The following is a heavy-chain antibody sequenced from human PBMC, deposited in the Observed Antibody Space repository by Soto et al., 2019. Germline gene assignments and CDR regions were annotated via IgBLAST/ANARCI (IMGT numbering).Heavy chain of an antibody. J-gene: IGHJ4*02. V-gene: IGHV1-18*01. CDR3: AIENSYFDY. CDR2: ISAYNANA. Sequence: QIQLLQSGAEVKKPGASVKVTCKASGYTFRNFGISWVRQAPGQGLEWMGWISAYNANANYAQKFQGRLTMTADTSTSTDYMELRSLRSDDTAVYYCAIENSYFDYWGQGTLVTVSS. CDR1: GYTFRNFG.